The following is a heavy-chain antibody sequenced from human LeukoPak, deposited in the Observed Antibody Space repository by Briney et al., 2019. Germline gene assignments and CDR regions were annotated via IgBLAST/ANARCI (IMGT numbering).Heavy chain of an antibody. CDR3: AAHSSGYLGWFDP. J-gene: IGHJ5*02. CDR1: GFTVSRNY. D-gene: IGHD3-22*01. Sequence: GGSLRLSCVASGFTVSRNYMSWVRRAPGKGLEWVSLIYSGGSTYYADSVKGRFTISRDNSKSTLYVQMNSLRAEDTAVYYCAAHSSGYLGWFDPWGQGTLVTVSS. CDR2: IYSGGST. V-gene: IGHV3-66*01.